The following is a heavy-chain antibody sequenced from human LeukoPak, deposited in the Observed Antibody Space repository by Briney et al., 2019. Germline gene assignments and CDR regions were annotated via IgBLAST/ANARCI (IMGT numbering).Heavy chain of an antibody. D-gene: IGHD3-10*01. V-gene: IGHV3-48*03. CDR2: ISNSGSTI. J-gene: IGHJ4*02. CDR1: GFTFSGSE. Sequence: GGSLRLSCAASGFTFSGSEMNWVRQAPGKGLEWVSYISNSGSTIYYGDSVKGRFTISRDNAKNSLYLQMNSLRAEDTAVHYCAREKIRSGSYELGYWGQGTLVTVSS. CDR3: AREKIRSGSYELGY.